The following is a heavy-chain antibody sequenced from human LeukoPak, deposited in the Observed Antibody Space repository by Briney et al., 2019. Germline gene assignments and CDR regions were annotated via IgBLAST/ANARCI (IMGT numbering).Heavy chain of an antibody. CDR1: GFTFRNYW. D-gene: IGHD3-9*01. J-gene: IGHJ4*02. V-gene: IGHV3-7*03. Sequence: GGSLRLSCVASGFTFRNYWMSWVRQAPGKGLEWVACIKQDGSEKYYVDSVKGRFTISRDNSKNALYLQMNSLRAEDTAVYYCGRDLDWGAFDHWGQGTLVTVSS. CDR2: IKQDGSEK. CDR3: GRDLDWGAFDH.